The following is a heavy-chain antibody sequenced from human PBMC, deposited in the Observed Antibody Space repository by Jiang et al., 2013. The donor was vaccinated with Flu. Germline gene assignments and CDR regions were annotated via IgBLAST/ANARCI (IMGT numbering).Heavy chain of an antibody. J-gene: IGHJ6*02. Sequence: KKPGESLRISCKGSGYRFTSYWISWVRQMPGKGLEWMGRIDPSDSYTNYSPSFQGHVTISADKSISTAYLQWSSLTASDTAMYYCARHGGGLVGATNYYYYYGMDVWGQGTTVTVSS. CDR2: IDPSDSYT. CDR3: ARHGGGLVGATNYYYYYGMDV. CDR1: GYRFTSYW. V-gene: IGHV5-10-1*01. D-gene: IGHD1-26*01.